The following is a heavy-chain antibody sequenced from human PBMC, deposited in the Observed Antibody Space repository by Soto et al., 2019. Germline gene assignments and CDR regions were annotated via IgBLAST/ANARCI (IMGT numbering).Heavy chain of an antibody. J-gene: IGHJ5*01. CDR1: GFAFNSHG. CDR2: VSFDGNTK. V-gene: IGHV3-30*03. CDR3: ARDVIPHYSDNRDS. D-gene: IGHD4-17*01. Sequence: QVQVVESGGGVFQPGKSLRLSCVASGFAFNSHGMHWARQTPGKGPEWVAGVSFDGNTKTYADSVKGRFTISRDSSSNTLYLQMTSLRPEDSAIYYCARDVIPHYSDNRDSWGPGTQVTVSS.